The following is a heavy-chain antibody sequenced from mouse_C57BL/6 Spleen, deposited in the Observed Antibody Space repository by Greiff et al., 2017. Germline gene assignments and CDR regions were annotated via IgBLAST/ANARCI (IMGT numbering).Heavy chain of an antibody. V-gene: IGHV1-18*01. CDR3: ARITTVVATGYFDG. D-gene: IGHD1-1*01. J-gene: IGHJ1*03. CDR2: INPNNGGT. Sequence: EVKLVESGPELVKPGASVKIPCKASGYTFTDYNMDWVKQSHGKSLEWIGDINPNNGGTIYNQKFKGKATLTIDKSSSTAYMELRSLTSEDTAVYYCARITTVVATGYFDGWGTGTTVTVSS. CDR1: GYTFTDYN.